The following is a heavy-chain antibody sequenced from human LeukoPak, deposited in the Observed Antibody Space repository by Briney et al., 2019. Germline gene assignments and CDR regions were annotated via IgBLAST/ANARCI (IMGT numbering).Heavy chain of an antibody. Sequence: SVKVSCXASGGTFSSYAISWVRQAHGQGLEWMGGIIPIFGTANYAQKFQGRVTITTDESTSTAYMELSSLRSEDTAVYYCARGVLFGVVIISHFDYWGQGTLVTVSS. V-gene: IGHV1-69*05. J-gene: IGHJ4*02. D-gene: IGHD3-3*01. CDR3: ARGVLFGVVIISHFDY. CDR1: GGTFSSYA. CDR2: IIPIFGTA.